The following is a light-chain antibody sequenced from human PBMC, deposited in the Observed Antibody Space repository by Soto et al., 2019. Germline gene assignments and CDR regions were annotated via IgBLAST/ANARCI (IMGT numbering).Light chain of an antibody. CDR3: QLSDSDHSSV. Sequence: SYELTQPPSVSVAPGQTARISCWADNIGRKSVHWYKPKPGQAPLLVIDNDTDRPSGIPERFSGSNSGNTATLSVSRVEAGDEAYYFCQLSDSDHSSVFGAGTKVTVL. CDR1: NIGRKS. J-gene: IGLJ1*01. V-gene: IGLV3-21*02. CDR2: NDT.